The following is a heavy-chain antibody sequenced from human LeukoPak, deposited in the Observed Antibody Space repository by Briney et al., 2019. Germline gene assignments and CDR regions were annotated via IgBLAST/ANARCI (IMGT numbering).Heavy chain of an antibody. CDR3: AGGDYSKYCIDY. CDR1: GGSFSGYY. CDR2: IYHSGST. Sequence: SETLSLTCAVYGGSFSGYYWSWIRQPPGKGLGWIGEIYHSGSTNYNPSLKSRVTISVDTSKNQFSLKLSSVTAADTAVYYCAGGDYSKYCIDYWGQGTLVTVSS. D-gene: IGHD4-11*01. V-gene: IGHV4-34*01. J-gene: IGHJ4*02.